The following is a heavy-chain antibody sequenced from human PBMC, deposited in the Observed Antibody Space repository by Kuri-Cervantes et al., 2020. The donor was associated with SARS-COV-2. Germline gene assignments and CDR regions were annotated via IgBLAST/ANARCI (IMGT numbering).Heavy chain of an antibody. V-gene: IGHV3-30*02. J-gene: IGHJ6*02. CDR3: ARQLPSYYTMDV. CDR1: GFTFSSYG. Sequence: GGSLRLSCAASGFTFSSYGMHWVRQAPGKGLEWVAFIRYDGSNKYYADSVKGRFTISRDNSKNTLYLQMNSLRAEDTAVYYCARQLPSYYTMDVWGQGTTVTVSS. D-gene: IGHD2-2*01. CDR2: IRYDGSNK.